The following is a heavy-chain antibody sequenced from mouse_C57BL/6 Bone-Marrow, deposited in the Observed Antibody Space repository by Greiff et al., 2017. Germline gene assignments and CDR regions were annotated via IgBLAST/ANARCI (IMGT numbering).Heavy chain of an antibody. D-gene: IGHD1-1*01. J-gene: IGHJ3*01. Sequence: EVQRVESGGGLVKPGGSLKLSCAASGFTFSSYAMSWVRQTPEKRLEWVATISDGGSYTYYPDNVKGRFTISRDNAKNNLYLQMSHLKSEDTAMYYCARDPPYYGFAYWGQGTLVTVSA. CDR3: ARDPPYYGFAY. CDR1: GFTFSSYA. V-gene: IGHV5-4*01. CDR2: ISDGGSYT.